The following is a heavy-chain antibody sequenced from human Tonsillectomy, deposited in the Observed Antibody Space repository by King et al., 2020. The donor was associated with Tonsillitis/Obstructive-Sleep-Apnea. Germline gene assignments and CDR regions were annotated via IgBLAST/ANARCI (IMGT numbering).Heavy chain of an antibody. D-gene: IGHD3-22*01. CDR3: ARHLYFYDTSGYSQFDP. CDR2: IYYTRTT. CDR1: GGSINSSSYY. Sequence: LQLQESGPGLGKPSETLSLTCTVSGGSINSSSYYWGWVRHPPGKGLEWMWRIYYTRTTSYNPSLKSRVTIYVDTSKKQISLKLSSVTAADTAVYYCARHLYFYDTSGYSQFDPWGQGTLVTVSS. J-gene: IGHJ5*02. V-gene: IGHV4-39*01.